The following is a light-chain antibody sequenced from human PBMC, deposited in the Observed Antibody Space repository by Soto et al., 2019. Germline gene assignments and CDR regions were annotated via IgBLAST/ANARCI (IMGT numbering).Light chain of an antibody. CDR2: DVS. Sequence: QSVLTQPASVSGSPGHSITISCTGTSSDVGGYNYVSWYQQHPGKAPKLMIYDVSNRPSGVSNRFSGSKSGNTASLTISGLQAEDEADYYCSSYTSSTWVFGTGTKVTVL. CDR1: SSDVGGYNY. V-gene: IGLV2-14*01. J-gene: IGLJ1*01. CDR3: SSYTSSTWV.